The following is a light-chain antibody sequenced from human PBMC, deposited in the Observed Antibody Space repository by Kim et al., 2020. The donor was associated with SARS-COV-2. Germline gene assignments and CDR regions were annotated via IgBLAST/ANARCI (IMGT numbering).Light chain of an antibody. CDR3: QQYNYWPMYA. CDR2: GAS. CDR1: QNISSS. J-gene: IGKJ2*01. V-gene: IGKV3-15*01. Sequence: VSLGDRATLSCRASQNISSSLAWYQQKPGQAPRLLIYGASTRATGFPARFSGSGSGTEFTLTISSLQSEDFAVYYCQQYNYWPMYAFGQGTKLEI.